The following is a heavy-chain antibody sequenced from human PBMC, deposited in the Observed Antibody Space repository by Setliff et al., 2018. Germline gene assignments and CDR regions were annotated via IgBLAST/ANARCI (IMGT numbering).Heavy chain of an antibody. CDR2: INPNSGGT. CDR1: GYTFTGYY. V-gene: IGHV1-2*04. D-gene: IGHD3-16*01. CDR3: ARSDHLVVDGFDV. Sequence: ASVKVSCKASGYTFTGYYMHFVRQAPGQGLEWMGWINPNSGGTNYAQKFQCWVTMTRDTSITTAYMELSRLTSDDMAVYFCARSDHLVVDGFDVWGQGTMVTVSS. J-gene: IGHJ3*01.